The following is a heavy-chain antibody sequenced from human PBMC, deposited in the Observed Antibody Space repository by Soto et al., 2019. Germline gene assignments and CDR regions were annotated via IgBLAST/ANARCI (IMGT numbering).Heavy chain of an antibody. Sequence: KPSETLSLTCAVSGVSIINNYWTWIRQPAGKGLEWLGRVYSSGGTTYNPSLKSRLTMSVDTSKNQFSLHLSSVTAADTAVYYCARREDTFDFWGQGMLVTVSS. V-gene: IGHV4-4*07. J-gene: IGHJ4*02. CDR2: VYSSGGT. CDR1: GVSIINNY. CDR3: ARREDTFDF.